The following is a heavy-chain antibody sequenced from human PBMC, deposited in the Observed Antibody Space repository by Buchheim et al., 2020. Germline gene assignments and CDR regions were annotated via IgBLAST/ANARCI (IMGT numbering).Heavy chain of an antibody. J-gene: IGHJ4*02. D-gene: IGHD6-13*01. Sequence: QVQLVQSGAEVKKPGASVKVSCKASGYTFTSYYMHWVRQAPGQGLEWMGIINPSGGSTSYAQQFQGRVTMTRDTSTSTVYLELSSLRSEDTAVYYCARDRFSQYSSSLYFDYWGQGTL. CDR2: INPSGGST. CDR1: GYTFTSYY. V-gene: IGHV1-46*01. CDR3: ARDRFSQYSSSLYFDY.